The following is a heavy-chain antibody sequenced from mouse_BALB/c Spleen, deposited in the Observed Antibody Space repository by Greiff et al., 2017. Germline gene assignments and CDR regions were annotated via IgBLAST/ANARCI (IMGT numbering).Heavy chain of an antibody. CDR2: INPGSGGT. J-gene: IGHJ3*01. D-gene: IGHD2-1*01. V-gene: IGHV1-54*01. Sequence: QVQLQHSGAELVRPGTSVKVSCKASGYAFTNYLIEWVKQRPGQGLEWIGVINPGSGGTNYNEKFKGKATLTADKSSSTAYMQLSSLTSDESAVFFCASSGGNYGFACWGQGTLVTVSA. CDR3: ASSGGNYGFAC. CDR1: GYAFTNYL.